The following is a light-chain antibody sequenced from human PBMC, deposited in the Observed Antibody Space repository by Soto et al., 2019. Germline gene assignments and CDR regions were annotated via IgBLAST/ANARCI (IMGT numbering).Light chain of an antibody. V-gene: IGKV1-39*01. J-gene: IGKJ1*01. CDR1: QSISSS. CDR3: QQSFNLPRT. CDR2: AAS. Sequence: DIEMTQSPSSLSASVGETITITCRASQSISSSLNWFQNSPGQPPKLLLFAASNLHAGVPPRFSGSGSGTSFSLTIRSLQPEDFATYYCQQSFNLPRTFGPGTKVDIK.